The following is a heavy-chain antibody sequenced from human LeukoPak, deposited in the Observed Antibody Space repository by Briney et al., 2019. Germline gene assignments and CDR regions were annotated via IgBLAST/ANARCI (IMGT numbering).Heavy chain of an antibody. CDR3: ARDPSNTSGWKTWFDP. D-gene: IGHD6-19*01. Sequence: ASVKVSCKASGYTFTGYYMHWVRQAPGQGLEWMGWINPNSGGTYFAQKFQGRVTMTRDTSISTAYMELSRLTSDDTAVYYCARDPSNTSGWKTWFDPWGQGTLVTVSS. CDR1: GYTFTGYY. CDR2: INPNSGGT. V-gene: IGHV1-2*02. J-gene: IGHJ5*02.